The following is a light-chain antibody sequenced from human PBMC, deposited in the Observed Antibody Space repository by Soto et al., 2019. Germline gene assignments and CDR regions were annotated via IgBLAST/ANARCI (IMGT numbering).Light chain of an antibody. J-gene: IGLJ1*01. Sequence: QSVLTQPASVSGSPGQSITISCTGTSSDVGGYNYVSWYQQHPGKAPKLMIYDVSNRLSGVSIRFSGSKSGNTASLTISGLQAEDEADYYCSSYTSSSTLYVFGTGTKVTVL. CDR1: SSDVGGYNY. V-gene: IGLV2-14*01. CDR2: DVS. CDR3: SSYTSSSTLYV.